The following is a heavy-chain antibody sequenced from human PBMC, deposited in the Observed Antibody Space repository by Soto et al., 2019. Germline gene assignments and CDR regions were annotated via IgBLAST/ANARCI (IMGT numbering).Heavy chain of an antibody. CDR2: INGDGTNT. V-gene: IGHV3-74*01. CDR3: ARGIQYRYGMDV. D-gene: IGHD4-4*01. J-gene: IGHJ6*02. Sequence: EVQLVESGAGLVQPGGSLRLSCAAAGFTFSDHWMHWVRQAPGKGLVWVSRINGDGTNTFYADSVKGRFSISRDNAKNTVYLHMYSLRGEDTAVYYCARGIQYRYGMDVWGQGTTVTVSS. CDR1: GFTFSDHW.